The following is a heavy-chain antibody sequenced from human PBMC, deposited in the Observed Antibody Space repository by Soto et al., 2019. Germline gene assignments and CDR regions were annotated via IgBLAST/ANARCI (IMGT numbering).Heavy chain of an antibody. CDR3: ASRSSGWYFDS. CDR1: GFTFSNYA. CDR2: ISGSGGST. J-gene: IGHJ5*01. Sequence: EVQLLESGGGLVQPGGSLRLSCAASGFTFSNYAISWVRQAPGKGLEWVSIISGSGGSTYYADFVKGRFIISRANSKNTLYLQMNSLRAEDTAVYYCASRSSGWYFDSWGQGTLVTVSS. V-gene: IGHV3-23*01. D-gene: IGHD6-19*01.